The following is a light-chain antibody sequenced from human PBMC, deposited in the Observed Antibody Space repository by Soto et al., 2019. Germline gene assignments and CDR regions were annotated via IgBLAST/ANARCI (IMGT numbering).Light chain of an antibody. J-gene: IGLJ3*02. Sequence: QSALTQPASVSESLGQSITISCSGTSSDIGGHNFVSWYQQLPGKNPKVLIYGVSNRPSGISNRFSGSKSGNTASLTISGLQSEDEADYYCSSYTCSNTWVFGGGTKLTVL. CDR2: GVS. V-gene: IGLV2-14*01. CDR3: SSYTCSNTWV. CDR1: SSDIGGHNF.